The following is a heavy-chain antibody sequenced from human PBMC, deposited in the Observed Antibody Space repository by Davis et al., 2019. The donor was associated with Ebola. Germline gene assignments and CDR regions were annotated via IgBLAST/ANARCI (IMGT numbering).Heavy chain of an antibody. CDR2: IYYSGST. Sequence: MPSETLSLTCTVSGGSISSSTYFWGWIRQPPGKGLEWIASIYYSGSTSYNPSLKSRVTISVDTSKSQFSLRLSSVTAADTAVYYCASGLATAGTCLDYWGQGTLVTVSS. V-gene: IGHV4-39*01. CDR1: GGSISSSTYF. J-gene: IGHJ4*02. D-gene: IGHD6-13*01. CDR3: ASGLATAGTCLDY.